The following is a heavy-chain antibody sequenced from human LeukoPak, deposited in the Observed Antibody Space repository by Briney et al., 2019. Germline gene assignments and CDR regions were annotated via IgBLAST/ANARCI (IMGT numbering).Heavy chain of an antibody. V-gene: IGHV3-23*01. CDR2: ISDTYSAT. D-gene: IGHD5-18*01. J-gene: IGHJ4*02. CDR3: ARHDSFIPF. CDR1: GFTFTNYA. Sequence: GGSLRLSCAASGFTFTNYAMTWVRQAPGKGLEWVSSISDTYSATYYTDSVKGRFTISRDNSKNTVYLQLNNLRAEDTAVYFCARHDSFIPFWGQGTLVTVSS.